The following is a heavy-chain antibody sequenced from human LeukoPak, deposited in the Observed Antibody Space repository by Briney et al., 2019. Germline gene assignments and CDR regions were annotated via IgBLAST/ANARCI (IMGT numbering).Heavy chain of an antibody. CDR1: GYRLTNNW. V-gene: IGHV5-51*01. CDR3: VRFGLTSSLDY. CDR2: IYPGDSDT. Sequence: GESLKISCKISGYRLTNNWIGWVRQVPGKGLEWMGLIYPGDSDTRYSPSFQGQVTFSVDASVSTAYLQLSGLRASDTAIYYCVRFGLTSSLDYWGQGTLVTVSS. D-gene: IGHD6-13*01. J-gene: IGHJ4*02.